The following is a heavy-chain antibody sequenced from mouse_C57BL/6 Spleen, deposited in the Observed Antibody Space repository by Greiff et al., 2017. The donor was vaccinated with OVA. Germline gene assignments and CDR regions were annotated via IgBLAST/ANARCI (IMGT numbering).Heavy chain of an antibody. CDR2: ISSGGSYT. Sequence: DVQLVESGGDLVKPGGSLKLSCAASGFTFSSYGMSWVRQTPDQRLEWVATISSGGSYTYYPDSVKGRCTISRDNAKNTLYLQMSSLKSEDTAMYDCERQRYYCSSPYAMDYWGQGTSVTVSS. V-gene: IGHV5-6*01. D-gene: IGHD1-1*01. J-gene: IGHJ4*01. CDR3: ERQRYYCSSPYAMDY. CDR1: GFTFSSYG.